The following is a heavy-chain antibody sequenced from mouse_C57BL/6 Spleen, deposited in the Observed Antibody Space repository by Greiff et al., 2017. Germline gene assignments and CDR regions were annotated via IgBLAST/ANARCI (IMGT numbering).Heavy chain of an antibody. CDR3: ARWETAQASFDY. CDR1: GYTFTSYW. J-gene: IGHJ2*01. CDR2: IDPSDSYT. D-gene: IGHD3-2*02. Sequence: QVQLKQPGAELVMPGASVKLSCKASGYTFTSYWMHWVKQRPGQGLEWIGEIDPSDSYTNYNQKFKGKSTLTVDKSSSTAYMQLSSLTSEDSAVYYCARWETAQASFDYWGQGTTLTVSS. V-gene: IGHV1-69*01.